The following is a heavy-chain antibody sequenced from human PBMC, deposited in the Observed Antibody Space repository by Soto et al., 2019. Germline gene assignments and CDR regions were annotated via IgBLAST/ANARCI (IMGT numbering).Heavy chain of an antibody. D-gene: IGHD6-6*01. CDR3: ARTSIAARPSPYYYYGMDV. J-gene: IGHJ6*02. CDR2: IIPIFGTA. CDR1: GGTFSSYA. V-gene: IGHV1-69*06. Sequence: ASVKVSCKASGGTFSSYAISWVRQAPGQGLEWMGGIIPIFGTANYAQKFQGRVTITADKSTSTAYMELSSLRSEDTAVYYCARTSIAARPSPYYYYGMDVWGQGTTVTVSS.